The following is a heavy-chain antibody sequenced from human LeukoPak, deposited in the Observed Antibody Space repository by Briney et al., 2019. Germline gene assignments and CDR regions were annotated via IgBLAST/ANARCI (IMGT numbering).Heavy chain of an antibody. CDR3: TRGLPGGLDP. Sequence: PGGSLRLSCAASGFTLSTYDMHWARQATGRGLKWVSGIGFAGDTNYAESVKGRFTISRENAKSSLYLQMNSLTPGDTAMYFCTRGLPGGLDPWGQGTLVTVSS. D-gene: IGHD5-18*01. CDR2: IGFAGDT. V-gene: IGHV3-13*01. CDR1: GFTLSTYD. J-gene: IGHJ5*02.